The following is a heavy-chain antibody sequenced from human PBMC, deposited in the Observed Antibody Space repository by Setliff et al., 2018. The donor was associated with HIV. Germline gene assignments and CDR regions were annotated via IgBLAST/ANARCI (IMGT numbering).Heavy chain of an antibody. CDR3: ARDRRTYYYDSSGYSPPLRAFDI. CDR2: IYFSGNT. Sequence: SETLSLTCTVSGGSISSSRYYWGWIRQPPGKGLEWIASIYFSGNTRYNPSLKSRVTISVDTSKNQFSLNLSSVTAADTAVYYCARDRRTYYYDSSGYSPPLRAFDIWGQGTMVTVSS. CDR1: GGSISSSRYY. V-gene: IGHV4-39*07. D-gene: IGHD3-22*01. J-gene: IGHJ3*02.